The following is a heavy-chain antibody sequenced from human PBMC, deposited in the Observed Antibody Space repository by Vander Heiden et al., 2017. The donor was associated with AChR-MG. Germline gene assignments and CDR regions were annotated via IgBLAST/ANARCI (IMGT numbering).Heavy chain of an antibody. CDR1: GFTFSSYA. J-gene: IGHJ4*02. CDR2: ISYDGSNK. CDR3: ARSVSAIAVAGIRPDY. V-gene: IGHV3-30-3*01. D-gene: IGHD6-19*01. Sequence: AASGFTFSSYAMHWVRQAPGKGLEWVAVISYDGSNKYYADSVKGRFTISRDNSKNTLYLQMNSLRAEDTAVYYCARSVSAIAVAGIRPDYWGQGTLVTVSS.